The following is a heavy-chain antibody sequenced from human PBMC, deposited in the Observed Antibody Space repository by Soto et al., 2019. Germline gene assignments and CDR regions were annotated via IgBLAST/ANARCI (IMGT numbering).Heavy chain of an antibody. CDR3: ARASFGVVMRRAFDI. Sequence: SETLSLTCAVYGGSFSGYYCSWIRQPPGKGLEWIGEINHSGSTNYNPSLKSRVTISVDTSKNQFSLKLSSVTAADTAVYYCARASFGVVMRRAFDIWGQGTMVTVSS. V-gene: IGHV4-34*01. J-gene: IGHJ3*02. CDR1: GGSFSGYY. D-gene: IGHD3-3*01. CDR2: INHSGST.